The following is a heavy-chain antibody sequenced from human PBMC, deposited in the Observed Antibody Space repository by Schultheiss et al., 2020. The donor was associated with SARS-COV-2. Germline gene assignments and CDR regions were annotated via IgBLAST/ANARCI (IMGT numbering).Heavy chain of an antibody. CDR3: ARVNYGSLTLDY. Sequence: SETLSLTCTVSGGSISSYYWSWIRQPPGKGLEWIGYIYTSGSTNYNPSLKSRVTISVDTSKNQFSLKLSSVTAADTAVYYCARVNYGSLTLDYWGQGTLVTVSS. D-gene: IGHD4-17*01. J-gene: IGHJ4*02. CDR1: GGSISSYY. V-gene: IGHV4-4*08. CDR2: IYTSGST.